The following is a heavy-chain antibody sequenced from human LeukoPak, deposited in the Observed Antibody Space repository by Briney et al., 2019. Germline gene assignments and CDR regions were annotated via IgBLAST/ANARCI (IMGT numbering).Heavy chain of an antibody. CDR3: ARGHPKEKRRYYDFWSGYYYFDY. J-gene: IGHJ4*02. D-gene: IGHD3-3*01. CDR1: GGSISSSSYY. Sequence: KPSETLSLTCTVSGGSISSSSYYWGWIRQPPGKGLEWIGSIYYSGSTYYNPSLKSRVTISVDTSKNQSSLKLSSVTAADTAVYYCARGHPKEKRRYYDFWSGYYYFDYWGQGTLVTVSS. CDR2: IYYSGST. V-gene: IGHV4-39*01.